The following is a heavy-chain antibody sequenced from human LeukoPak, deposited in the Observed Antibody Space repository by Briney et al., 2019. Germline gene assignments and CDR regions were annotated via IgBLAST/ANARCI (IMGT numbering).Heavy chain of an antibody. CDR1: GFTFSKAW. J-gene: IGHJ5*02. CDR3: TTDRYYFDWSYNWFDP. D-gene: IGHD3-9*01. CDR2: IKARSEGGTA. V-gene: IGHV3-15*01. Sequence: GGSLRLSCGASGFTFSKAWMSWVRQAPGTGLEWVGRIKARSEGGTADYAAPVKGRFTISRDDSKNTLYLQMNSLKTEDTAVYYCTTDRYYFDWSYNWFDPWGQGTLVTVSS.